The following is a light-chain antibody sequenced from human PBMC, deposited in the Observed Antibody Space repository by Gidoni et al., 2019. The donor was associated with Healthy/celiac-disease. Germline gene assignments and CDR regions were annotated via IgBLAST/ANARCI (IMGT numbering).Light chain of an antibody. J-gene: IGLJ1*01. CDR3: CSYAGSSTV. V-gene: IGLV2-23*02. CDR2: EVS. Sequence: QSALTQPASASGSPGQSITISCTGTSSDVGSYNLFSWYQQHPGKAPKLMIYEVSKRPSGVSNRFSGSKSGNTASLTISGLQAEDEADYYCCSYAGSSTVFGTGNKVTVL. CDR1: SSDVGSYNL.